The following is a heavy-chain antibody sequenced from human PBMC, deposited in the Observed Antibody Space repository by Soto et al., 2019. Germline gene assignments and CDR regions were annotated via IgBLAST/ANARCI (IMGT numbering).Heavy chain of an antibody. CDR1: GGSVGTGAYY. Sequence: SETLSLTCRVSGGSVGTGAYYWSWIRHPPGKGLEWIGYTLYSGSPNYNPSLQSLKSRVTISVDTSRNQFSLRLTSVTAADTALYYCARHDYYHRTFDIWGQGTLVTVSS. CDR2: TLYSGSP. D-gene: IGHD3-9*01. CDR3: ARHDYYHRTFDI. V-gene: IGHV4-61*08. J-gene: IGHJ3*02.